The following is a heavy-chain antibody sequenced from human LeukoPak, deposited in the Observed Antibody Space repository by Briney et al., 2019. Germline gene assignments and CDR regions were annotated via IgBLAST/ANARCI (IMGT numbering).Heavy chain of an antibody. D-gene: IGHD6-13*01. J-gene: IGHJ5*02. V-gene: IGHV4-39*07. CDR1: GGSISSSSYY. Sequence: PSETLSLTCTVSGGSISSSSYYWGWIRQPPGKGLEWIGSIYYSGSTYYNPSLKSRVTISVDTSKNQFSLKLSSVTAADTAVYYCARDVSAAGYGWFDPWGQGTLVTVSS. CDR2: IYYSGST. CDR3: ARDVSAAGYGWFDP.